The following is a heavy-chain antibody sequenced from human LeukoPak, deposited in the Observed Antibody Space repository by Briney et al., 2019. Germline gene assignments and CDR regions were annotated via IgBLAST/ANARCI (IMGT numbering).Heavy chain of an antibody. J-gene: IGHJ4*02. CDR2: FDPEDGET. D-gene: IGHD1-26*01. V-gene: IGHV1-24*01. Sequence: ASVKVSCKVSGYTLTELSMHWVRQAPGKGLEWMGGFDPEDGETIYAQKFQGRVTMTEDTPTDTAYMELSSLRSEDTAVYYCATASIVGAIVFDYWGQGTLVTVSS. CDR1: GYTLTELS. CDR3: ATASIVGAIVFDY.